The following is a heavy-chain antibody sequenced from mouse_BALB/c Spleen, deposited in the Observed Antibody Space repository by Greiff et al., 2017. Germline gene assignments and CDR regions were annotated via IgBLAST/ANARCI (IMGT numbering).Heavy chain of an antibody. CDR1: GFSLTGYG. CDR2: IWGDGST. V-gene: IGHV2-6-7*01. J-gene: IGHJ2*01. CDR3: ARNGGYGHFDY. Sequence: QVQLQQSGPGLVAPSQSLSITCTVSGFSLTGYGVNWVRQPPGKGLEWLGMIWGDGSTDYNSALKSRLSISKDNSKSQVFLKMNSLQTDDTARYYCARNGGYGHFDYWGQGTTLTVSS. D-gene: IGHD2-2*01.